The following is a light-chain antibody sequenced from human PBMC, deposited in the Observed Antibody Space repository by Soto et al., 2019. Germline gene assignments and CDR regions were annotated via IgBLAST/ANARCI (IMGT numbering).Light chain of an antibody. CDR2: DNN. CDR1: SSNIGNNY. Sequence: QSVLTQPPSVSAAPGQKVTISCSGSSSNIGNNYVSWYQQLPGTAPKLLIYDNNKRPSGIPDRISGSKSGTSATLAITGLQPGDEADYYCGTWDSSLSAGVFGGGTKLTVL. V-gene: IGLV1-51*01. J-gene: IGLJ2*01. CDR3: GTWDSSLSAGV.